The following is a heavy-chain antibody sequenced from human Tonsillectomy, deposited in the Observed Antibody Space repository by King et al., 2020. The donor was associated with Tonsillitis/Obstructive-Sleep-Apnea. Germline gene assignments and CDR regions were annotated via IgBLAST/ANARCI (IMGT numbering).Heavy chain of an antibody. Sequence: VQLVESGGGVVQPGRSLRLSCAASGFTFSSYGMHWVRQAPGKGLEWVAGIWYDGSNKYYADSVKGRFTISRDNSKNTLYLQMNSLRAEDTAVYYCARGKATPNDYWGQGTLVTVSS. CDR1: GFTFSSYG. CDR2: IWYDGSNK. CDR3: ARGKATPNDY. J-gene: IGHJ4*02. V-gene: IGHV3-33*01. D-gene: IGHD5-12*01.